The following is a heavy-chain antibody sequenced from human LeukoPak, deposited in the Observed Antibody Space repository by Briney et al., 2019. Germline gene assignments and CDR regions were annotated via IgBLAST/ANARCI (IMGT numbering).Heavy chain of an antibody. CDR3: ARGYDSSGYRTPFDY. D-gene: IGHD3-22*01. V-gene: IGHV3-53*01. CDR2: IYSGGST. Sequence: PGGSLRLSCAASGFTFSSNYMSWVRQAPGKGLEWVSVIYSGGSTYYADSVKGRFTISRDNSKNTLYLQMNSLRAEDTAVYYCARGYDSSGYRTPFDYWGQGTLVTVSS. J-gene: IGHJ4*02. CDR1: GFTFSSNY.